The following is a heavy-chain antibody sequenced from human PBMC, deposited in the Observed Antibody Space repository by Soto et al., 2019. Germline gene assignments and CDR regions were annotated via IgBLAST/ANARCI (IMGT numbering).Heavy chain of an antibody. CDR3: AREAPYYDFWSGYFSYYYYGMDV. CDR2: VSASGGGT. J-gene: IGHJ6*02. V-gene: IGHV3-23*01. CDR1: GFTFSSYA. Sequence: EVQLLESGGGLVQPGGSLRLSCAASGFTFSSYAMNWVRQAPGKGLEWVAGVSASGGGTSYADSVKGRFTISRDNSKDTLYLQMNSLRAEDTAVYYCAREAPYYDFWSGYFSYYYYGMDVWGQGTMVTVSS. D-gene: IGHD3-3*01.